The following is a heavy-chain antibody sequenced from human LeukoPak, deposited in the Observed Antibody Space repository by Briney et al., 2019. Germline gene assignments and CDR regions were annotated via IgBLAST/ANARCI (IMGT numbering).Heavy chain of an antibody. CDR1: GFTFSSYA. V-gene: IGHV3-30*04. D-gene: IGHD3-22*01. CDR2: ISYDGSNK. CDR3: ARSVNDSSGYYYFYFFDY. J-gene: IGHJ4*02. Sequence: GGSLRLSCAASGFTFSSYAMHWVRQAPGKGLEWVAVISYDGSNKYYADSVKGRFTISRDNSKNTLYLQMNSLRAEDTAVYYCARSVNDSSGYYYFYFFDYGGQGTLVTVSS.